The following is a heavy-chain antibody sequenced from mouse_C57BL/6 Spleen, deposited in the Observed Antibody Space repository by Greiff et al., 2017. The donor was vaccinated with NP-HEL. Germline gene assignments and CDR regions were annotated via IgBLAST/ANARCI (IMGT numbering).Heavy chain of an antibody. CDR2: IYPGDGDT. CDR1: GYAFSSSW. V-gene: IGHV1-82*01. D-gene: IGHD3-2*02. CDR3: ARGGLRVDY. Sequence: QVQLKESGPELVKPGASVKISCKASGYAFSSSWMNWVKQRPGKGLEWIGRIYPGDGDTNYNGKFKGKATLTADKSSSTAYMQLSSLTSEDSAVYFCARGGLRVDYWGQGTTLTVSS. J-gene: IGHJ2*01.